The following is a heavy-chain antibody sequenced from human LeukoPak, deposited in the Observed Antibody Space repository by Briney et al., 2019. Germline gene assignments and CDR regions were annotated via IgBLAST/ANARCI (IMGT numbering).Heavy chain of an antibody. V-gene: IGHV4-34*01. CDR1: GFTFSSYA. CDR3: ARGEYWFDP. CDR2: INHSGST. Sequence: GSLRLSCAASGFTFSSYAMSWIRQPPGKGLEWIGEINHSGSTNYNPSLKSRVTISVDTSKNQFSLKLSSVTAADTAVYYCARGEYWFDPWGQGTLVTVSS. J-gene: IGHJ5*02.